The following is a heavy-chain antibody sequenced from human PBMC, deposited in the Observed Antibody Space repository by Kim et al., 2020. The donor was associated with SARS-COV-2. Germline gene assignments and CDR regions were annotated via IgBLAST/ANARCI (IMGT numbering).Heavy chain of an antibody. J-gene: IGHJ6*02. D-gene: IGHD3-10*01. Sequence: SETLSLTCAVYGGSFSGYYWSWIRQPPGKGLEWIGEINHSGSTNYNPSLKSRVTISVDTSKNQFSLKLSSVTAADTAVYYCARVGLSHEKLKTYYYGSGSLIYYYYYGMDVWGQGTTVTVSS. CDR1: GGSFSGYY. CDR3: ARVGLSHEKLKTYYYGSGSLIYYYYYGMDV. V-gene: IGHV4-34*01. CDR2: INHSGST.